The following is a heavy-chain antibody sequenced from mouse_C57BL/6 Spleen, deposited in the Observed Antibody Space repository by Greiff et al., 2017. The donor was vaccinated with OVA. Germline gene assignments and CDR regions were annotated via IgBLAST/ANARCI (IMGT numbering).Heavy chain of an antibody. CDR1: GYTFTSYR. D-gene: IGHD4-1*01. CDR3: ANWDWYFDV. Sequence: VQLQQSGPELVKPGASVKMSCKASGYTFTSYRMHWVKQRPGQGLEWIGYINPSSGYTKYNQKFKAKATLTADKSSSTAYMQLSSLTYEDSAVYYCANWDWYFDVWGTGTTVTVSS. J-gene: IGHJ1*03. V-gene: IGHV1-7*01. CDR2: INPSSGYT.